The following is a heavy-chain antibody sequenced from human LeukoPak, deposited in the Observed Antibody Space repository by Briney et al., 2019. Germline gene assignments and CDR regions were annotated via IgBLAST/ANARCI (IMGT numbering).Heavy chain of an antibody. J-gene: IGHJ4*02. CDR3: ATDRGWRTSGYYLYYFEY. V-gene: IGHV3-7*01. CDR1: GFIFTGYF. Sequence: GGSLRLSCAASGFIFTGYFMSWVRQAPGKGLEWVASIKHDGSEKYYVDSVRGRFTISRDNTKNLLYLQMSSLRAEDTAVYYCATDRGWRTSGYYLYYFEYWGQGTLVTVSS. CDR2: IKHDGSEK. D-gene: IGHD3-3*01.